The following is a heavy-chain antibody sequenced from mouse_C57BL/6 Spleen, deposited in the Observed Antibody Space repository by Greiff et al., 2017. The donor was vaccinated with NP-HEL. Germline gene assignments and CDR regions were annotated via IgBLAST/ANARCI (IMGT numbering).Heavy chain of an antibody. CDR3: TTWGDYAMDY. Sequence: VQLKQSGAELVRPGASVKLSCTASGFNIKDDYMHWVKQRPEQGLEWIGWIDPENGDTEYASKFQGKATITADTSSNTAYLQLSSLTSEDTAVYYCTTWGDYAMDYWGQGTSVTVSS. J-gene: IGHJ4*01. CDR2: IDPENGDT. CDR1: GFNIKDDY. V-gene: IGHV14-4*01.